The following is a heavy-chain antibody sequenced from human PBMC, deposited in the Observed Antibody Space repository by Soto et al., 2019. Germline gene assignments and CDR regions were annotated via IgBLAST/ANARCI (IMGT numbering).Heavy chain of an antibody. V-gene: IGHV3-73*02. Sequence: EEQLVESGGGLVQPGGSLKLSCAASGFTFSGSAIHWVRQASGNGLEWVGRIRSKANSYATAYAASVKGRFTISRDDSKNTAYLQMNSLKTEDTAVDYCTRIFGDEVYYFDLWGRGTLVTVSS. CDR1: GFTFSGSA. D-gene: IGHD3-3*01. CDR3: TRIFGDEVYYFDL. J-gene: IGHJ2*01. CDR2: IRSKANSYAT.